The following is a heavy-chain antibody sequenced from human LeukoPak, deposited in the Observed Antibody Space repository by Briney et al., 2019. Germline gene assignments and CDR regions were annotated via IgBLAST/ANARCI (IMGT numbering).Heavy chain of an antibody. CDR1: GYTFTSYG. D-gene: IGHD3-3*01. CDR2: ISAYNGNT. CDR3: ASLRITIFGGYYYYYMDV. V-gene: IGHV1-18*01. J-gene: IGHJ6*03. Sequence: ASVKVSCKASGYTFTSYGISWVRQAPGQGLEWMGWISAYNGNTNYAQKLQGRVTMTTDTSTSTAYMELRSLRSDDTAVYYCASLRITIFGGYYYYYMDVWGKGTTVTVSS.